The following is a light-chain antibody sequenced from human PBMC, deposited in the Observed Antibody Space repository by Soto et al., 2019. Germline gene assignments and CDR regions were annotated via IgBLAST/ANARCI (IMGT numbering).Light chain of an antibody. CDR3: SSYTSTSTLV. CDR2: DVS. J-gene: IGLJ2*01. V-gene: IGLV2-14*03. CDR1: STYVGGYNY. Sequence: QSALTQPASVSGSPGQSITISCTGTSTYVGGYNYVSWYQQHPGKAPKVLIYDVSNRPSGVSNRFSGSKSGNTASLTISGLQAEDEADYYCSSYTSTSTLVFGGGTKVTVL.